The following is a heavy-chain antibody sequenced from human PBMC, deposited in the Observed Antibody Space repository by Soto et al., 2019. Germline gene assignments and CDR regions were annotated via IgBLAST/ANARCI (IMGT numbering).Heavy chain of an antibody. V-gene: IGHV3-53*01. Sequence: VQLVESGGGLIQPGGSLRLSCAPSGFSVKGNYVGWVRQPSGKGLEWVSVVFSGGATYYADSVKGRFTISRDFSNNIPSLQMNSLRAEDTANYYCAGAYRYNYAFDYWGQGTLVTVSS. CDR2: VFSGGAT. CDR3: AGAYRYNYAFDY. J-gene: IGHJ4*02. D-gene: IGHD5-18*01. CDR1: GFSVKGNY.